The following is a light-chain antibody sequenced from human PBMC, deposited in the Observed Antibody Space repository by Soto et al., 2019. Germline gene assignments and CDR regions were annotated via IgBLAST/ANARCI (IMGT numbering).Light chain of an antibody. CDR3: QQRSNWYT. V-gene: IGKV3-11*01. Sequence: EIVLTQSPATLSLSPGERATLSCRASQGVGTYLAWYQQKPGQAPRLLIYDASNRATGIPDRFSGSGSGTDFTLTISSLEPEDFAIYYCQQRSNWYTFGQGTKLEIK. CDR2: DAS. J-gene: IGKJ2*01. CDR1: QGVGTY.